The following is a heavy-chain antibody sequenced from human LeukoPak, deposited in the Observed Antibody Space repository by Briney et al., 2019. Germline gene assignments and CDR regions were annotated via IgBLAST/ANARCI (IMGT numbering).Heavy chain of an antibody. CDR1: GFTFGTHV. V-gene: IGHV3-23*01. J-gene: IGHJ4*02. D-gene: IGHD1-26*01. CDR2: ISGSGDFT. Sequence: TGGSLRLSCAASGFTFGTHVMSWVRQAPGKGLEWVSVISGSGDFTNYADSVKGRFTVSRDNSKNTLHLQMHSLRAEDTAVYFCAKEAYYFFESWGQGTLVTVSS. CDR3: AKEAYYFFES.